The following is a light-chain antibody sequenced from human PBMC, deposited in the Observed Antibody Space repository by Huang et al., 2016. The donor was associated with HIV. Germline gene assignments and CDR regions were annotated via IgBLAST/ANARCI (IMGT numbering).Light chain of an antibody. V-gene: IGKV3-11*01. CDR1: HSVGND. CDR3: QQRSSGVT. CDR2: DTS. J-gene: IGKJ4*01. Sequence: IVLTQSPATLSWYPGGRVTVSCRASHSVGNDIALYPQHPGQSPKLLIYDTSNRATGTPGRFSGRGSGTDCTLPISSLQSEDFAIYYCQQRSSGVTFGGGTDVQVK.